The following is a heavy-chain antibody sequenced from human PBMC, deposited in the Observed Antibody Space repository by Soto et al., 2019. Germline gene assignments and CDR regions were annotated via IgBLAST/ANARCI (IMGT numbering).Heavy chain of an antibody. V-gene: IGHV1-69*01. Sequence: QVQLVQSGAEVKKPGSSVKVSCKASGGTFSSYAISWVRQAPGQGLEWMGGIIPIFGTANYAQKFQGRVTITADESTSTAYMELSSLRSEDTAVYYCARYYYCSGGSCFEAFDIWGQGTMVTVSS. D-gene: IGHD2-15*01. CDR1: GGTFSSYA. CDR2: IIPIFGTA. J-gene: IGHJ3*02. CDR3: ARYYYCSGGSCFEAFDI.